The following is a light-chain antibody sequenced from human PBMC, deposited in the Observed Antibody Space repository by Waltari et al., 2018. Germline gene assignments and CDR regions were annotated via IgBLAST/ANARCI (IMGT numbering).Light chain of an antibody. Sequence: SYELTQPSSVSVSPGQTTRITCSGDALPRKYASWYQQKSGQAPVLVIYEDNKRPSGIPGRFSGSSSGTMATLTISGAQVDDEADYYCYSTDSSGDHRVFGGGTKLTGL. CDR1: ALPRKY. CDR3: YSTDSSGDHRV. J-gene: IGLJ3*02. V-gene: IGLV3-10*01. CDR2: EDN.